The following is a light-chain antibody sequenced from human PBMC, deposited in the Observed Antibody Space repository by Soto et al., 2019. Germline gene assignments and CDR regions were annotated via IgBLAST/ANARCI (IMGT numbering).Light chain of an antibody. CDR3: QQHINWPLT. CDR1: QSVSNN. Sequence: IVTTQSPATLSVSPGERATLSCRASQSVSNNLAWYQQRPGQAPRLLIYGASTRATGVPARFSGSGSGTDFTLTISSLEPEDFALYYCQQHINWPLTFGGGTKVDIK. J-gene: IGKJ4*01. V-gene: IGKV3-15*01. CDR2: GAS.